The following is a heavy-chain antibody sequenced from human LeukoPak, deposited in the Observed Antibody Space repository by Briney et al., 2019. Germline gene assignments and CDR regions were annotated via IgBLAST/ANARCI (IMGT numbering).Heavy chain of an antibody. V-gene: IGHV1-2*06. CDR1: GYTFTGYY. Sequence: ASGKVSCKASGYTFTGYYMHWVRQAPGQGLEWMGRINPNSGYTNYAQKLQGRVTMTRDTSISTAYMELSRLRSDDTAVYYCAKAEYTYGLAYWGQGTLVTVSS. D-gene: IGHD5-18*01. J-gene: IGHJ4*02. CDR2: INPNSGYT. CDR3: AKAEYTYGLAY.